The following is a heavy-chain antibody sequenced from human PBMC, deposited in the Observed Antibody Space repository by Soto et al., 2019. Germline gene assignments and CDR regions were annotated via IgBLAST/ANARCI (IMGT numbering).Heavy chain of an antibody. CDR2: ISWNSGSI. CDR3: AKDSRLHSSSWWNWFDP. J-gene: IGHJ5*02. CDR1: GFTFDDYA. D-gene: IGHD6-13*01. Sequence: PGGSLRLSCAASGFTFDDYAMHWVRQGPGKGLEWVSGISWNSGSIGYADSVKGRFTISRDNAKNSLYLQMNSLRAEDTALYYCAKDSRLHSSSWWNWFDPWGQGTLVTVSS. V-gene: IGHV3-9*01.